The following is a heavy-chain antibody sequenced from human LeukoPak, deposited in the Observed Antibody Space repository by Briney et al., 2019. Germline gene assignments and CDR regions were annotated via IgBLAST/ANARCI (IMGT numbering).Heavy chain of an antibody. V-gene: IGHV4-61*02. CDR3: ARARRDPYCSGGSCQHYFDY. J-gene: IGHJ4*02. Sequence: PSQTLSLTCTVSGGSISSGSYYWSWIRQPAGKGLEWIGRIYTSGSTNYNPSLKSRVTISVDTSKNQFSLKLSSVTAADTAVYYCARARRDPYCSGGSCQHYFDYWGQGTLVTVSS. CDR2: IYTSGST. CDR1: GGSISSGSYY. D-gene: IGHD2-15*01.